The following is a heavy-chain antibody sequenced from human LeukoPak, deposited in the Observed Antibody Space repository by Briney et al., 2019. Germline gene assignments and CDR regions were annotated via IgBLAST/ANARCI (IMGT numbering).Heavy chain of an antibody. CDR1: GYTFINDN. V-gene: IGHV1-69*04. Sequence: SVKVSCKASGYTFINDNIHWVRQAPGQGLEWMGRIIPILGIANYAQKFQGRVTITADKSTSTAYMELSSLRSEDTAVYYCARDRIAAAARDFDYWGQGTLVTVSS. D-gene: IGHD6-13*01. J-gene: IGHJ4*02. CDR3: ARDRIAAAARDFDY. CDR2: IIPILGIA.